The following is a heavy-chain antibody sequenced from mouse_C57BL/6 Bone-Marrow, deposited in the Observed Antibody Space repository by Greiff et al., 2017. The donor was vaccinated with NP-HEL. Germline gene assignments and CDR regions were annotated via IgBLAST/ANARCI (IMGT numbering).Heavy chain of an antibody. D-gene: IGHD2-4*01. V-gene: IGHV1-50*01. CDR1: GYTFTSYW. J-gene: IGHJ3*01. Sequence: VQLQQPGAELVKPGASVKLSCKASGYTFTSYWMQWVKQRPGQGLEWIGEIDPSDSYTTYNQKFKGKATLTVDTSSSTAYLQLSSLTSEDSAVYYCAYLYDYDSWFAYWGQGTLVTVSA. CDR2: IDPSDSYT. CDR3: AYLYDYDSWFAY.